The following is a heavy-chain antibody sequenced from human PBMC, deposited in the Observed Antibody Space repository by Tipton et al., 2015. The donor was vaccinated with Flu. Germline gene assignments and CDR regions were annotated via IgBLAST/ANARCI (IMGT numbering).Heavy chain of an antibody. CDR2: LRYDGLSK. D-gene: IGHD3-10*01. J-gene: IGHJ4*02. CDR3: AKDHYGSGSYPDY. CDR1: GFTFSRYG. Sequence: SGFTFSRYGMHWVRQAPGKGLEWVACLRYDGLSKNYGDSVKGRFTISRDNARNTLYLQMNSLRPEDTAVYYCAKDHYGSGSYPDYWGQGTRVTVSS. V-gene: IGHV3-30*02.